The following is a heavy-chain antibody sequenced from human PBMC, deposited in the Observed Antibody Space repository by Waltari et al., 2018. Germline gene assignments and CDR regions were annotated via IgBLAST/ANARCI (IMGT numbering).Heavy chain of an antibody. CDR3: ATGLKIGGYTYGYIY. V-gene: IGHV1-2*02. CDR2: INPNSGGT. Sequence: QVQLVQSGPEVKTPGASVKVSCQASGYTLTDYYLNWVRQAPGQGLEWMGWINPNSGGTNYAQKLQGRVTMTRDTSISTSYMELSRLGSDDTAVYYCATGLKIGGYTYGYIYWGQGTVVIVSS. J-gene: IGHJ4*02. CDR1: GYTLTDYY. D-gene: IGHD5-18*01.